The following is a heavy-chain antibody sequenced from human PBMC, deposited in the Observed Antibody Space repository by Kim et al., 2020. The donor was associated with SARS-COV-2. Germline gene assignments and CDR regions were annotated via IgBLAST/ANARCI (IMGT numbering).Heavy chain of an antibody. V-gene: IGHV1-8*01. Sequence: ASVKVSCKASGYTFTSYDINWVRQATGQGLEWMGWMNPNSGNTGYAQKFQGRVTMTRNTSISTAYMELSSLRSEDTAVYYCAREFRWFGETPYGMDVWGQGTTVTVSS. CDR2: MNPNSGNT. CDR1: GYTFTSYD. CDR3: AREFRWFGETPYGMDV. D-gene: IGHD3-10*01. J-gene: IGHJ6*02.